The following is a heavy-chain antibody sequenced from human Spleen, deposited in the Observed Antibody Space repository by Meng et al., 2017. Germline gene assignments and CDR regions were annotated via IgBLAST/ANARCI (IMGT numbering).Heavy chain of an antibody. Sequence: QVQLVQSGADVKKPGASVKVSCKASGYTFTNYDINWVRQATGQGLEWMGWMNPNSGDTGYAQRFQGRVTMTRNTSPSTAYMELSSLRSEETAVYYCARGDYDILSGFDYWGQGTLVTVSS. CDR3: ARGDYDILSGFDY. CDR1: GYTFTNYD. CDR2: MNPNSGDT. J-gene: IGHJ4*02. V-gene: IGHV1-8*01. D-gene: IGHD3-9*01.